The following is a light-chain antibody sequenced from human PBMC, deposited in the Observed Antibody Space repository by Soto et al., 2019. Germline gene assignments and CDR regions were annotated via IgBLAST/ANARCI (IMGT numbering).Light chain of an antibody. CDR3: QQYGSSPTT. CDR2: GAS. CDR1: QSVFISY. Sequence: EIVLTQSPGTRSLAPGERATLSCRASQSVFISYLAWYQQKPGLAPRLLIYGASSRATGIPDRFRGSGSGTDFPLTISRLEPEDFAVYYCQQYGSSPTTFGQGTKVEIK. J-gene: IGKJ1*01. V-gene: IGKV3-20*01.